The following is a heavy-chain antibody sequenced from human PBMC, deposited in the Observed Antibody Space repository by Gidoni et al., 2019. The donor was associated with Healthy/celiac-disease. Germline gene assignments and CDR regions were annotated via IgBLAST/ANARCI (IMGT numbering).Heavy chain of an antibody. CDR2: IKQDGSEK. Sequence: EVQLVESGGGLVQPGGSLRLSCAASGFTFSTYWLTWVRQAPGKGLEWGANIKQDGSEKYYVDSVKGRITISRDNAKNSLYLQMNSLRVEDTAVYYCARDASIAGRPDPHYYYGMDVWGQGTTVTVSS. CDR3: ARDASIAGRPDPHYYYGMDV. J-gene: IGHJ6*02. V-gene: IGHV3-7*01. CDR1: GFTFSTYW. D-gene: IGHD6-6*01.